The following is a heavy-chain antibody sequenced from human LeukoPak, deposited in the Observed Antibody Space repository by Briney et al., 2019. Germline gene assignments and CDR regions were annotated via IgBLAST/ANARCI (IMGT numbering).Heavy chain of an antibody. CDR3: ATYYDSSGFDFDY. Sequence: GGSLRLSCAASGFTFSSYSMNWVRQAPGKGLEWVSYISSSSSTIYYADSVKGRFTISRDNGKNSLYLQMNSLRAEDTAVYYCATYYDSSGFDFDYWGQGTLVTVSS. D-gene: IGHD3-22*01. J-gene: IGHJ4*02. CDR2: ISSSSSTI. CDR1: GFTFSSYS. V-gene: IGHV3-48*01.